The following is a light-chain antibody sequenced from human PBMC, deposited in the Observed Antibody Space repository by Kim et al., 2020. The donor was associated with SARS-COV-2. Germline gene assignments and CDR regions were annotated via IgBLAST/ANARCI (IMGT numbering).Light chain of an antibody. CDR2: DVS. CDR1: SSDVGGYNY. CDR3: SSYSSSSTYWV. J-gene: IGLJ3*02. Sequence: QSMHISCPGTSSDVGGYNYVSWYQQHPGKAPKLMIYDVSNRPSGVSNRFSGSKSGNTASLTISGLQAEDEADYYCSSYSSSSTYWVFGGGTQLTVL. V-gene: IGLV2-14*03.